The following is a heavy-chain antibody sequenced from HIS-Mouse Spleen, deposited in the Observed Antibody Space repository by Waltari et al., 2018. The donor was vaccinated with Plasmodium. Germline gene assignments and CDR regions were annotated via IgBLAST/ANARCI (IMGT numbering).Heavy chain of an antibody. V-gene: IGHV4-38-2*02. CDR1: GYSISSGYY. J-gene: IGHJ5*02. CDR2: IYPSGST. Sequence: QVQLQESGPGLVKPSETLSLTCTVSGYSISSGYYWGWIRQPPGKGLEGIGSIYPSGSTYYNPSLKSRVTISVATSKNPFSLKLSSVTAADTAVYYCARGVGYSSSWYWFDPWGQGTLVTVSS. CDR3: ARGVGYSSSWYWFDP. D-gene: IGHD6-13*01.